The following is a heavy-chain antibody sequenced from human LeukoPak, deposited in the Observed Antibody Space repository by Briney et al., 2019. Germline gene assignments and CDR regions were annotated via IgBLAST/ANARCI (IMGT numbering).Heavy chain of an antibody. CDR2: IIPSFGTA. D-gene: IGHD3-10*01. Sequence: SVKVSCKVSGGPFSNYAIIWVRLAPGQGLVLMGRIIPSFGTANYAQMFQGRVSITSDESTSTAYMQLSSLRSEDTATYYCARVELGSYYPYWGQGTLVSVSS. V-gene: IGHV1-69*15. CDR3: ARVELGSYYPY. J-gene: IGHJ4*02. CDR1: GGPFSNYA.